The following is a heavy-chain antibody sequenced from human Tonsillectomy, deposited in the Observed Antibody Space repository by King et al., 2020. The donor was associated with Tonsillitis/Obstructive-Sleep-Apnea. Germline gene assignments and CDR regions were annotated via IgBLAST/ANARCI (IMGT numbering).Heavy chain of an antibody. CDR2: IYSGGST. V-gene: IGHV3-53*01. Sequence: VQLVESGGGLIQPGGSLRLSCAASGFTVSSNYMNWVRQAPGKGLEWVSVIYSGGSTYYADSVKGRFTISRDSSKNTLYLQMNSLRAEDTAVYYCAWEYCSSTSCYGMVDAFDIWGQGTMVTVSS. J-gene: IGHJ3*02. D-gene: IGHD2-2*01. CDR1: GFTVSSNY. CDR3: AWEYCSSTSCYGMVDAFDI.